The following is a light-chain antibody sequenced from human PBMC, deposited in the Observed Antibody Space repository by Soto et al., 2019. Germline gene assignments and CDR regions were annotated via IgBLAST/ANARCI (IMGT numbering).Light chain of an antibody. J-gene: IGKJ5*01. CDR2: DAT. V-gene: IGKV1-33*01. CDR1: QDINNY. CDR3: HQYDSLPTT. Sequence: DIQMTQSPSSLSASVGDRVTITCQASQDINNYLNWYQQKPGKAPKLLIFDATNLETGVPSRFSGGGSRTHFSFTISSLQPEDFATYYCHQYDSLPTTFGQGTRLEIK.